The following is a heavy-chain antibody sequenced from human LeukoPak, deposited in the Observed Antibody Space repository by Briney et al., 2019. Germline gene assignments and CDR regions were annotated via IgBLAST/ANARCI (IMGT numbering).Heavy chain of an antibody. CDR2: INPNSGGT. J-gene: IGHJ4*02. D-gene: IGHD4-17*01. CDR1: GYTFTDSY. CDR3: ARVSRGDYEYYFDY. V-gene: IGHV1-2*02. Sequence: ASVKVSCKASGYTFTDSYIHWVRQAPGQGLEWIGWINPNSGGTNYAQRFRGRVTMTRDTSISTAYMELSRLGSDDTAVFYCARVSRGDYEYYFDYWGQGALVTVSS.